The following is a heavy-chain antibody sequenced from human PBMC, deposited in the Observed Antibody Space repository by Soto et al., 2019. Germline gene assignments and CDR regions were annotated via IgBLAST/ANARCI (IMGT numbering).Heavy chain of an antibody. CDR1: VGSFSSYA. V-gene: IGHV1-69*01. J-gene: IGHJ2*01. CDR2: NLPLFNIS. Sequence: QGQLVQAGAEVKKPGSSVKVSCKASVGSFSSYAISGVRQAPGQGLEWMGGNLPLFNISNYAQKFQGRVTNTADEPTSTASMDLSNLTSEDTAVYYCARRRLGYGSWYFDLWGSGTRIPVSS. D-gene: IGHD3-10*01. CDR3: ARRRLGYGSWYFDL.